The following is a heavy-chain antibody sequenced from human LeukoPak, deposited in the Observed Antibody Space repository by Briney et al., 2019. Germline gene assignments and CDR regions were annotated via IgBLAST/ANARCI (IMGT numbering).Heavy chain of an antibody. CDR2: ISGSGGST. D-gene: IGHD5-18*01. V-gene: IGHV3-23*01. J-gene: IGHJ4*02. Sequence: GVLRLSCAASGFTFSSYAMSWVRQAPGKGLEWVSAISGSGGSTYYADSVKGRFTISRDNSKNTLYLQMNSLRAEDTAVYYCAKGVSMVTGCSSYWGQGTLVTVSS. CDR1: GFTFSSYA. CDR3: AKGVSMVTGCSSY.